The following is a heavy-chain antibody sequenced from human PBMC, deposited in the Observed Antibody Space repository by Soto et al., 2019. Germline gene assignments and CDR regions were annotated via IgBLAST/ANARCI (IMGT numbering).Heavy chain of an antibody. J-gene: IGHJ6*03. CDR1: GFTFSSYA. V-gene: IGHV3-23*01. Sequence: GGSLRLSCAASGFTFSSYAMSWVRQAPGKGLEWVSAISGSGGSTYYADSVKGRFTISRDNSKNTLYLQMNSLRAEDTAVYYCAKCVGESSSGSYYNSYYYMDVWGKGTTVTVSS. CDR3: AKCVGESSSGSYYNSYYYMDV. CDR2: ISGSGGST. D-gene: IGHD3-10*01.